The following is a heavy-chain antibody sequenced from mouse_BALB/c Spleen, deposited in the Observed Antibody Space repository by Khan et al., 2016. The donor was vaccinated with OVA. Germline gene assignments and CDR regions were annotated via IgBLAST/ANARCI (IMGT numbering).Heavy chain of an antibody. CDR2: IWGDGST. CDR1: GFSLTGYG. V-gene: IGHV2-6-7*01. Sequence: QMQLEESGPGLVAPSQSLSITCTVSGFSLTGYGVNWVRQPPGKGLEWLGMIWGDGSTDYNSALKSRLSISKDNSKSQVFLKMNSLQTDDTARYXCARGTDDYALYAMDYWGQGTSVTVSS. CDR3: ARGTDDYALYAMDY. D-gene: IGHD2-4*01. J-gene: IGHJ4*01.